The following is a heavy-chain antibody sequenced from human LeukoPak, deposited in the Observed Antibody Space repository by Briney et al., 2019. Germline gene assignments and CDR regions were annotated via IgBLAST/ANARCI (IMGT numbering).Heavy chain of an antibody. CDR2: INHSGST. V-gene: IGHV4-39*07. CDR1: GGSISSSSYY. Sequence: SETLSLTCTVSGGSISSSSYYWGWIRQPPGKGLEWIGEINHSGSTNYNPSLKSRVTISVDTSKNQFSLKLSSVTAADTAVYHCARASHWNQLHYFDYWGQGTLVTVSS. CDR3: ARASHWNQLHYFDY. J-gene: IGHJ4*02. D-gene: IGHD1-1*01.